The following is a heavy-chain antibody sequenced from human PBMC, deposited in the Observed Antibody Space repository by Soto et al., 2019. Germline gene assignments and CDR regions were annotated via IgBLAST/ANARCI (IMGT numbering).Heavy chain of an antibody. J-gene: IGHJ5*02. Sequence: SCPTLVNPTQTLTLTCTFSGFSLTTTGVGVGWIRQPPGKPLEWLALIYWNGDERYTPSLKSRLTITKDTSKNQVVLKMTNMDPADTATYYCAHSLIMGDMDRPFDPWGQGTMVTVYS. CDR2: IYWNGDE. D-gene: IGHD3-10*01. CDR3: AHSLIMGDMDRPFDP. V-gene: IGHV2-5*01. CDR1: GFSLTTTGVG.